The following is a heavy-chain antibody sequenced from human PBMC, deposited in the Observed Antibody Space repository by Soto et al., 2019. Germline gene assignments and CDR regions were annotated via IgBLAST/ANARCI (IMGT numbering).Heavy chain of an antibody. D-gene: IGHD3-9*01. CDR3: AREGALRYFDWLLSDGMDV. Sequence: QVQLVQSGAEVKKPGASVKVSCKASGYTFTSYAMHWVRQAPGQRLEWMGWINAGNGNTKYSQKFQGRVTITRGTSASTAYMELSSLRSEDTAVYYCAREGALRYFDWLLSDGMDVWGQGTTVTVSS. CDR1: GYTFTSYA. V-gene: IGHV1-3*01. CDR2: INAGNGNT. J-gene: IGHJ6*02.